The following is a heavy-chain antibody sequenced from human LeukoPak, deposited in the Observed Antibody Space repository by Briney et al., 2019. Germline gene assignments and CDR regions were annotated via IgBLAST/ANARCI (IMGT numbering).Heavy chain of an antibody. V-gene: IGHV3-48*01. D-gene: IGHD2-8*02. CDR2: ISSTSSIV. CDR1: GFNFRNYA. CDR3: ARDLGTGACDS. Sequence: PTGGSLRLSCAASGFNFRNYAMNWVRQAPGKGLEWVSYISSTSSIVHYADSVEGRFTISRDNAKNSLYLQMSSLRAEDTALYYCARDLGTGACDSWGQGTLVTASS. J-gene: IGHJ4*02.